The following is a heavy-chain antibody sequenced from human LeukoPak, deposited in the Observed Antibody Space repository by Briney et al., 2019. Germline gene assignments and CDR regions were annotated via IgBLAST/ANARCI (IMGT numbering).Heavy chain of an antibody. CDR2: IYYSGST. CDR1: SGSISSGNYY. J-gene: IGHJ5*02. Sequence: SETLSLTCTVSSGSISSGNYYWSWIRQPPGKGLGWIGYIYYSGSTYYNPSLRSRVTISVDTSKNQFSLNLSSVTAADTAVYFCARADGNYYGWFDPWGQGTLVTVSS. CDR3: ARADGNYYGWFDP. D-gene: IGHD1-26*01. V-gene: IGHV4-30-4*08.